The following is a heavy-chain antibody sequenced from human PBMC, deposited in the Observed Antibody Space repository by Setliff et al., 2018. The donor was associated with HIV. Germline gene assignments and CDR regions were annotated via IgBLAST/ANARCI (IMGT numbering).Heavy chain of an antibody. CDR2: VVPTIHEA. CDR1: GVTFNYSF. D-gene: IGHD3-22*01. Sequence: SVKVSCKASGVTFNYSFITWVRQAPGQGLEWMGGVVPTIHEATYAQKFQGRVTITADESATTVYMEMSGLTSEDTAIYYCARGADASGYFYREYFQHWGQGTLVT. J-gene: IGHJ1*01. V-gene: IGHV1-69*13. CDR3: ARGADASGYFYREYFQH.